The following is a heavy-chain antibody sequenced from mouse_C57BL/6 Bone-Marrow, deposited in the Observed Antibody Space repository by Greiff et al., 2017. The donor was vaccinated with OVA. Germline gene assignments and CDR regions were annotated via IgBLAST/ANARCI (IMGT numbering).Heavy chain of an antibody. V-gene: IGHV1-64*01. Sequence: QVQLQQPGAELVKPGASVKLSCKASGYTFTSYWMHWVKQRPGQGLEWIGMIHPNSGSTNYNEKFKSKATLTVDKSSSTAYMQLSSLTSEDSAVYYCARSPLTLYYFDYWGQGTTLTGSS. D-gene: IGHD1-3*01. CDR2: IHPNSGST. CDR1: GYTFTSYW. CDR3: ARSPLTLYYFDY. J-gene: IGHJ2*01.